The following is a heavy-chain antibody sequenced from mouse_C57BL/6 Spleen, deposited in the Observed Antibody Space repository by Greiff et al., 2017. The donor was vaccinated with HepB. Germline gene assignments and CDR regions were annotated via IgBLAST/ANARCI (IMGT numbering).Heavy chain of an antibody. CDR2: IDPSDSYT. Sequence: QVHVKQSGAELVRPGTSVKLSCKASGYTFTSYWMHWVKQRPGQGLEWIGVIDPSDSYTNYNQKFKGKATLTVDTSSSTAYMQLSSLTSEDSAVYYCARDGNPPYAMDYWGQGTSVTVSS. CDR1: GYTFTSYW. V-gene: IGHV1-59*01. J-gene: IGHJ4*01. CDR3: ARDGNPPYAMDY. D-gene: IGHD2-1*01.